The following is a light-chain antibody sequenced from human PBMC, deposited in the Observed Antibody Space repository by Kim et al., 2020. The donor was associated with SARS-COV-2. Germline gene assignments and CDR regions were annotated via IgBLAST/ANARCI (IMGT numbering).Light chain of an antibody. CDR2: AAS. CDR1: QSISAY. Sequence: DIQMTQAPSSLSASAGDRVTITCRASQSISAYLNWYQHKPGKAPKLLIYAASSLQSVVSSRFSGSGFGTDFTLTISSLQPEDFATYYCQQTYSTPYTFGQGTKLEI. J-gene: IGKJ2*01. CDR3: QQTYSTPYT. V-gene: IGKV1-39*01.